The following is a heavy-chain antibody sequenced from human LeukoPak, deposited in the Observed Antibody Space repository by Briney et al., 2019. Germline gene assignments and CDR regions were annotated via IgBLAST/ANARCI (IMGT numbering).Heavy chain of an antibody. Sequence: GGSLRLSCAASGFTFSSYSMNWIRQAPGKGLEWVSSISSSSSYIYYADSVKGRFTISRDNAKNSLYLQMNSLRAEDTAVYYCARVADTAMVVDYWGQGTLVTASS. J-gene: IGHJ4*02. D-gene: IGHD5-18*01. CDR1: GFTFSSYS. V-gene: IGHV3-21*01. CDR2: ISSSSSYI. CDR3: ARVADTAMVVDY.